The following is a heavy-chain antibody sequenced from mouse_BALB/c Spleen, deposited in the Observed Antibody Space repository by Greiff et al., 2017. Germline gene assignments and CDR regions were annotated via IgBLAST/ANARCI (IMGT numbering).Heavy chain of an antibody. Sequence: EVKLMESGPGLVKPSQSLSLTCSVTGYSITSGYYWNWIRQFPGNKLEWMGYISYDGSNNYNPSLKNRISITRDTSKNQFFLKLNSVTTEDTATYYCARDRDYRFAYWGQGTLVTVSA. CDR1: GYSITSGYY. V-gene: IGHV3-6*02. CDR3: ARDRDYRFAY. CDR2: ISYDGSN. J-gene: IGHJ3*01. D-gene: IGHD2-12*01.